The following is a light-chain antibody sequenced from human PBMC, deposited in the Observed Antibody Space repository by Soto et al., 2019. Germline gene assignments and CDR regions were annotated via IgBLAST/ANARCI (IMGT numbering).Light chain of an antibody. CDR2: GAS. Sequence: VMTQSPATLSVSPGERVTLSCRASESVSSNLAWYQQRPGQAPRLLVYGASTRATGIPARFSGSGSGTEFTLTINGLQPEDFATYYCLQAASFPRTFGQGTKVDI. CDR1: ESVSSN. J-gene: IGKJ1*01. CDR3: LQAASFPRT. V-gene: IGKV3-15*01.